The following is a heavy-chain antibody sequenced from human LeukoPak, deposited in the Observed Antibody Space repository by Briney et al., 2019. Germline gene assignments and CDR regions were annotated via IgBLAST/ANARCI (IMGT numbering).Heavy chain of an antibody. Sequence: ASVKVSCKASGYTFTGYYMHWLRQAPGQGLEWMGWINPNSGGTNYAQKFQGRVTMTRDTSISTAYMELSRLRSDDTAVYYCARATGITIFGVVRVWGQGTMVTVSS. J-gene: IGHJ3*01. D-gene: IGHD3-3*01. CDR2: INPNSGGT. CDR1: GYTFTGYY. CDR3: ARATGITIFGVVRV. V-gene: IGHV1-2*02.